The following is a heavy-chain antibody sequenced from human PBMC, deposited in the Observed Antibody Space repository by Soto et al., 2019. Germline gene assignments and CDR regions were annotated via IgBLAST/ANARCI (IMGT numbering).Heavy chain of an antibody. CDR3: AKDAIVVVPTAKRSYGMDV. V-gene: IGHV3-30*18. CDR2: ISSDGSDK. J-gene: IGHJ6*02. Sequence: LRLSCEDSGFTFRGYDFHWVRQAPGKGLEWVAVISSDGSDKYYADSVKGRFTISRDNSKNTLYLQMNSLRPEDTAVYYCAKDAIVVVPTAKRSYGMDVWGQGTTVTVSS. CDR1: GFTFRGYD. D-gene: IGHD2-2*01.